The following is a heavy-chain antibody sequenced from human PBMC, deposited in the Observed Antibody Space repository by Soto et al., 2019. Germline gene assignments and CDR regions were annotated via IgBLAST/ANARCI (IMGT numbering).Heavy chain of an antibody. D-gene: IGHD3-10*01. J-gene: IGHJ6*02. Sequence: QVQLQQSGPGLVKPSETLSLTCTVSSGPTSSHNCGWIRQPPGRGLEWIGYVYNTVGTSYNPTLRSRVTISADTSTKNISLTLSSVTAADTAVYYCVRQGIGPLHGLVDVWGQGTTVSVSS. CDR1: SGPTSSHN. CDR3: VRQGIGPLHGLVDV. CDR2: VYNTVGT. V-gene: IGHV4-59*08.